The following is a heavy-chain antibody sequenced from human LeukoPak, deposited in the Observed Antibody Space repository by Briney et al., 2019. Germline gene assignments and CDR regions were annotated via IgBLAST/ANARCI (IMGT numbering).Heavy chain of an antibody. V-gene: IGHV4-39*01. Sequence: PSETLSLTCTVSGGSISSSSYYWGWIRQPPGKGLVWIGSIYYSGSTYYNPSLQSRVTIPVYTYKNHSSLKLRAFTGADTTVFYCARRVVYYYDSSGYYPTFPFDYWGQGTLVTVSS. CDR1: GGSISSSSYY. J-gene: IGHJ4*02. CDR2: IYYSGST. D-gene: IGHD3-22*01. CDR3: ARRVVYYYDSSGYYPTFPFDY.